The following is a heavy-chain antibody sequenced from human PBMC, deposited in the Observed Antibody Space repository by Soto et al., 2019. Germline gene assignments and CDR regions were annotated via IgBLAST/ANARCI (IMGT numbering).Heavy chain of an antibody. CDR2: VKSKADGGTA. D-gene: IGHD3-3*01. J-gene: IGHJ4*02. V-gene: IGHV3-15*07. CDR1: GFSITNTR. Sequence: PGGSLRLSCAASGFSITNTRMHWVRQAPGKGLEWVGRVKSKADGGTADYAAPVKGRFTVSRDDSKNTQYLQMNSLKMEDTAVYYCNSYPDFWGGHTPLWGQGTLVTVSS. CDR3: NSYPDFWGGHTPL.